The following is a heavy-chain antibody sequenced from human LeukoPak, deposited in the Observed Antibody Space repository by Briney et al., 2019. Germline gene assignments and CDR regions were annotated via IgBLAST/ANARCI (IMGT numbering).Heavy chain of an antibody. Sequence: SVEVSCKASGGTFSSYAISWVRQAPGQGLEWMGGIIPIFGTANYAQKFQGRVTITTDESTSTAYMELSSLRSEDTAVYYCARGGGIAARLYRFDPWGQGTLVTVSS. CDR1: GGTFSSYA. D-gene: IGHD6-6*01. CDR3: ARGGGIAARLYRFDP. V-gene: IGHV1-69*05. CDR2: IIPIFGTA. J-gene: IGHJ5*02.